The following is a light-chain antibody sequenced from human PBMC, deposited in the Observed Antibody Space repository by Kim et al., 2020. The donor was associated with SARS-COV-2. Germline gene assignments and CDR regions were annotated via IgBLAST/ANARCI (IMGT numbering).Light chain of an antibody. Sequence: EIVLTQSPGTLSLSPGERATLSCRASQSVSRSDLAWYQQRPGQAPRLLIHGASNMATGTSDRISGSGSGTDFTLTISRLEPEDFAVYYCQQYGSSPVTFGQGTKLEI. CDR2: GAS. V-gene: IGKV3-20*01. CDR1: QSVSRSD. J-gene: IGKJ2*01. CDR3: QQYGSSPVT.